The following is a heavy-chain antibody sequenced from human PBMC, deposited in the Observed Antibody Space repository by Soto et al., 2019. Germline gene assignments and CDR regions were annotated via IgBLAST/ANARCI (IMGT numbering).Heavy chain of an antibody. J-gene: IGHJ6*02. V-gene: IGHV3-30-3*01. CDR1: GFTFSSYA. CDR3: TRSPYDTNYYYFRMDV. D-gene: IGHD2-8*01. Sequence: GGSLRLSCAASGFTFSSYAMHWVRQAPGKGLEWVALISYDGSNEYCADSVKGRFTISRDNSRKTLYLQMNSLRTEDTALYYCTRSPYDTNYYYFRMDVWGQGTTVTVSS. CDR2: ISYDGSNE.